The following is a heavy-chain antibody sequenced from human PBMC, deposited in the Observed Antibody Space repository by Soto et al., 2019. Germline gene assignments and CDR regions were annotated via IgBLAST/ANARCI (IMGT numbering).Heavy chain of an antibody. CDR3: AREGLYDSSGYYGIEY. CDR2: IWYDGSNK. V-gene: IGHV3-33*01. Sequence: PGGSLRLSCAASGFTFSSYGMHWVRQAPGKGLEWVAVIWYDGSNKYYADSVKGRFTISRDNSKNTLYLQMNSLRAEDTAVYYCAREGLYDSSGYYGIEYWGQGTLVTVSS. CDR1: GFTFSSYG. D-gene: IGHD3-22*01. J-gene: IGHJ4*02.